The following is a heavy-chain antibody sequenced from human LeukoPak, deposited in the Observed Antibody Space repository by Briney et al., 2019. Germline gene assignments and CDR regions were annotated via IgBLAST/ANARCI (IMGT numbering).Heavy chain of an antibody. J-gene: IGHJ4*02. CDR3: AREGATVTTLDY. CDR1: GITFNKYR. V-gene: IGHV3-30-3*01. D-gene: IGHD4-17*01. Sequence: GRSLRLSCEASGITFNKYRIHWVRQAPGKGLEWVAVISYDGGNKYYADSVKGRFTISRDNSKNTLYLQMNSLRAEDTAVYYCAREGATVTTLDYWGQGTLVTVSS. CDR2: ISYDGGNK.